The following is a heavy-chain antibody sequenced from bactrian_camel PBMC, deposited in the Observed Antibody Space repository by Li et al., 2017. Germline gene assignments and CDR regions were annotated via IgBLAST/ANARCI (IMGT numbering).Heavy chain of an antibody. CDR2: IDTSGHRT. J-gene: IGHJ6*01. CDR1: GYYEGLHC. V-gene: IGHV3S63*01. CDR3: GAAYPGFDYSSGCNFDFPY. D-gene: IGHD3*01. Sequence: HVQLVESGGGSVQAGGSLRLSCVASGYYEGLHCMAWFRQGLGNKREGVAMIDTSGHRTYYADSVKGRFTISQDNAKKSVYLQMDNLKPEDTATYYCGAAYPGFDYSSGCNFDFPYSGQGTQVTVSS.